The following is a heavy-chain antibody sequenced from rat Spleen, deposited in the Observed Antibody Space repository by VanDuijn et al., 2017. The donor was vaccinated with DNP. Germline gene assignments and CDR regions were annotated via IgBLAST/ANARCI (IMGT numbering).Heavy chain of an antibody. V-gene: IGHV5S13*01. Sequence: EVQLVESGGGLVQPGRSLKLSCAASGFTFSNYDMAWVRQAPTKGLEWIASISTGGGNTYYRDSVKGRFTISRDNAKNTQYLQMDSLRSEDTATYYCARHEPYYSSSPYVMDAWGQGASVTVSS. CDR3: ARHEPYYSSSPYVMDA. CDR1: GFTFSNYD. CDR2: ISTGGGNT. D-gene: IGHD1-2*01. J-gene: IGHJ4*01.